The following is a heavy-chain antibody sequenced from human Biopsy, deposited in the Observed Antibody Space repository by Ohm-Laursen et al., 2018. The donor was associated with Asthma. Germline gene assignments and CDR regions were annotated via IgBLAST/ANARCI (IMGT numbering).Heavy chain of an antibody. CDR3: VRDGTDDAFDV. CDR2: ISKDASTQ. J-gene: IGHJ3*01. V-gene: IGHV3-30*01. CDR1: GFSFSNFA. Sequence: SLRLSCSASGFSFSNFAIHWVRQAPGKGLEWVGVISKDASTQDYADSVKGRFTMARDNSKNTLDLQMNSLREEDTAVYYCVRDGTDDAFDVWGQGTVVSVSS. D-gene: IGHD1-1*01.